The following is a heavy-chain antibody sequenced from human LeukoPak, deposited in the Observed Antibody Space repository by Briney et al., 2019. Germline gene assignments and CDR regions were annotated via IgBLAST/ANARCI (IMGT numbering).Heavy chain of an antibody. CDR1: GGTFSNYA. V-gene: IGHV1-69*05. Sequence: ASVKVACKASGGTFSNYALSWVRQAPGRGLEWMGGIIPIFGTANYAQRFQGRVTITTDESTSTAYMELSSLRSEDTAVYYCARASRHNAFDIWGQGTMVTVSS. CDR2: IIPIFGTA. J-gene: IGHJ3*02. CDR3: ARASRHNAFDI.